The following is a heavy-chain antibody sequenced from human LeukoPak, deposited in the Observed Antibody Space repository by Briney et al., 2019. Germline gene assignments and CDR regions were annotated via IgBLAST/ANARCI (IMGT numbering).Heavy chain of an antibody. J-gene: IGHJ4*02. D-gene: IGHD6-19*01. Sequence: GVSLRLYCAASGFTFSSSEVAWVRQARGRGLEWVSYISCCGSTIYYAHSVRGRFTIPRDNAKNSLYMQMNSLRAEDTAVYYCVSTVSSGWYYFDYWGQGTLVTVSS. V-gene: IGHV3-48*03. CDR2: ISCCGSTI. CDR3: VSTVSSGWYYFDY. CDR1: GFTFSSSE.